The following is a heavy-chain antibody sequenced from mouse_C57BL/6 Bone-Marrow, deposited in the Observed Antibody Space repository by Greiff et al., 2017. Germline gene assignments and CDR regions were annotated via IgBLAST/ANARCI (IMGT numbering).Heavy chain of an antibody. D-gene: IGHD1-1*01. Sequence: QVQLQQSGAELVKPGASVKLSCKASGYTFTSYWMHWVKQRPGQGLEWIGMIHPNSGSTNYNEKFKSKATLTVDKSSSTAYMQLSSLTSEDSAVYYCARMENYGSRTGWYFDVWGTGTTVTVSS. J-gene: IGHJ1*03. V-gene: IGHV1-64*01. CDR3: ARMENYGSRTGWYFDV. CDR1: GYTFTSYW. CDR2: IHPNSGST.